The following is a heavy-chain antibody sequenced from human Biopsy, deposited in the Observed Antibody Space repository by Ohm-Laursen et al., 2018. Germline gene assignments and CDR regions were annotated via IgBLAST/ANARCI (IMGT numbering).Heavy chain of an antibody. CDR2: IYTSGST. Sequence: PSETLSLTWPVSGGSISSYYWNWIRQPAGKGLEWIGRIYTSGSTNFNPSLKSRVTMSIDTSKNQFSLRLSSVTAADTAVYYCARAAFGPFDSWGQGTLVTVSS. CDR3: ARAAFGPFDS. V-gene: IGHV4-4*07. J-gene: IGHJ4*02. CDR1: GGSISSYY. D-gene: IGHD3-16*01.